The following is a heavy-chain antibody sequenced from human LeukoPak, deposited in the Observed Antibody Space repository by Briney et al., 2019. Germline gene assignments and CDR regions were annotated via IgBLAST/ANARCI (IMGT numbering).Heavy chain of an antibody. V-gene: IGHV3-30*18. D-gene: IGHD4-11*01. J-gene: IGHJ4*02. Sequence: GRSLRLSCAASGFTFSSYGMHWVRQAPGKGLEWVAVISYDGSNKYYVDSVKGRFTISRDNSKNKLYLQMNSLRAEDTDVYYCAKSTVDYSNYGDLGYWGQGTLVTVSS. CDR1: GFTFSSYG. CDR2: ISYDGSNK. CDR3: AKSTVDYSNYGDLGY.